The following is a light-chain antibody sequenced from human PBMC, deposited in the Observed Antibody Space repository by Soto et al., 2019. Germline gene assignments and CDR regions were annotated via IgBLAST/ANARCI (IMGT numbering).Light chain of an antibody. J-gene: IGLJ2*01. Sequence: QSVLTQPPSVSGAPGQTITISCTGSSSNIGAGYDVHWYQQLPGRAPKLLIYGNNNRPSGVPDRFSGSKAGTSASLAISGLRSEDEADYHCATWDDTLSGPVFGGGTKLTVL. CDR3: ATWDDTLSGPV. CDR1: SSNIGAGYD. CDR2: GNN. V-gene: IGLV1-40*01.